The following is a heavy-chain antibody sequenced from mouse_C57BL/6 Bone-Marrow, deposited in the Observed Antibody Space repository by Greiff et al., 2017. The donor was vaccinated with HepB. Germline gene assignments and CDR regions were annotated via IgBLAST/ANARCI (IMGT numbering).Heavy chain of an antibody. CDR1: GFSLSTSGMG. V-gene: IGHV8-12*01. CDR2: IYWDDDK. J-gene: IGHJ1*03. CDR3: ARRGIYYYGSRYFDV. D-gene: IGHD1-1*01. Sequence: QVTLKVSGPGILQSSQTLSLTCSFSGFSLSTSGMGVGWIRQPSGKGLEWLAHIYWDDDKRYNPSLKSRRTISKDTSRNQVFLKITSVDTADTATYYCARRGIYYYGSRYFDVWGTGTTVTVSS.